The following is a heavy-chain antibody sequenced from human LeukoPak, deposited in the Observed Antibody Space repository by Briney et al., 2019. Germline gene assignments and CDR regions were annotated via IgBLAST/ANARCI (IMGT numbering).Heavy chain of an antibody. CDR1: GGSIRGYF. J-gene: IGHJ4*02. CDR2: IYSSGNS. D-gene: IGHD3-22*01. Sequence: SETLSLTCFVSGGSIRGYFVNWIRQSAGKGLEWVGRIYSSGNSDYNPSLESRLTMSVETSKNQVSLRWRSVTGADTAVYYCARGKYDTTGYYRQFDYWGQGTLVTVHS. CDR3: ARGKYDTTGYYRQFDY. V-gene: IGHV4-4*07.